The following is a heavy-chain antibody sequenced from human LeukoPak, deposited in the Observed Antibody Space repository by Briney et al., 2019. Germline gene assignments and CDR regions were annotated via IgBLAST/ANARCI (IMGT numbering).Heavy chain of an antibody. CDR2: IYYSGST. Sequence: PSETLCLTCTVSGGSISSSSYYWGWIRQPPGKGLEWIGSIYYSGSTYYNPSLKSRVTISVDTSKNQFSLKLSSVTAADTAVYYCALSYYYGSGSYYNARNYYYYYMDVWGKGTTVTVSS. D-gene: IGHD3-10*01. CDR3: ALSYYYGSGSYYNARNYYYYYMDV. V-gene: IGHV4-39*07. CDR1: GGSISSSSYY. J-gene: IGHJ6*03.